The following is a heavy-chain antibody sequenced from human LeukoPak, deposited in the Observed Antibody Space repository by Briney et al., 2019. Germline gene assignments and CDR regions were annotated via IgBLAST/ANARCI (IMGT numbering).Heavy chain of an antibody. J-gene: IGHJ4*02. CDR3: ARPFYDILTGYLRGFDY. CDR1: GYTFTSYA. V-gene: IGHV7-4-1*02. D-gene: IGHD3-9*01. Sequence: ASVKVSCKASGYTFTSYAMNWVRQAPGQGLEWMGWINTNTGNPTYAQGFTGRFVFSLDTPVSTAYLQISSLKAEDTAVYYCARPFYDILTGYLRGFDYWGQGTLVTVSS. CDR2: INTNTGNP.